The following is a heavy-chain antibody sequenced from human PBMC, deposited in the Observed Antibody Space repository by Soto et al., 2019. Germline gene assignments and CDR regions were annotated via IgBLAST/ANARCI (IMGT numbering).Heavy chain of an antibody. CDR2: IVVGSGNT. CDR3: ARGRITMVRGVIPNYGMDV. D-gene: IGHD3-10*01. CDR1: GFTFTSSA. Sequence: SVKVSCKASGFTFTSSAMQWVRQARGQRLEWIGWIVVGSGNTNYAQKFQGWVTMTRDTSISTAYMELSRLRSDDTAVYYCARGRITMVRGVIPNYGMDVWGQGTTVTVSS. V-gene: IGHV1-58*02. J-gene: IGHJ6*02.